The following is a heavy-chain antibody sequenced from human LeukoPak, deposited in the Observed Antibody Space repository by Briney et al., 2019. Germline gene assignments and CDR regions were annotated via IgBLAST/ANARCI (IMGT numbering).Heavy chain of an antibody. CDR3: AKAYSSSWYLNYFDY. D-gene: IGHD6-13*01. V-gene: IGHV3-23*01. Sequence: GGSLRLSCAASGFTFSSYGMSWVRQAPGKGLEWVSAISGSGGSTYYADSVKGRFTISRDNSKNTLYLQMNSLRAEDTAVYYCAKAYSSSWYLNYFDYWGQGTLVTVSS. CDR1: GFTFSSYG. CDR2: ISGSGGST. J-gene: IGHJ4*02.